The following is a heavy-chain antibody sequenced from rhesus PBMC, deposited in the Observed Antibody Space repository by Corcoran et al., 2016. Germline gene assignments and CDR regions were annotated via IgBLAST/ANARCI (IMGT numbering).Heavy chain of an antibody. Sequence: QVQLQELGPGVVKPSETLSLTCAVSGGSISGGYDWSWIRKPPGKVLEWIGYFYGSSGSTNYNPSLKNQGTISKDASKNEFSLKLSSVTAADTAVYYCARIYTVTWLPIDYWGQGVLVTVSS. V-gene: IGHV4-76*01. D-gene: IGHD4-23*01. CDR2: FYGSSGST. CDR3: ARIYTVTWLPIDY. J-gene: IGHJ4*01. CDR1: GGSISGGYD.